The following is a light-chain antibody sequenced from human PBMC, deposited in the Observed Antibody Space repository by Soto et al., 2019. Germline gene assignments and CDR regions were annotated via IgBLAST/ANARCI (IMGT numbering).Light chain of an antibody. V-gene: IGKV3-15*01. Sequence: ELVLTQSPATLSVSAGVRATLSCRARQSIGSNYLAWYQQKPGQAPRLLIYGISARATGIPARFSGSESGTEFTLSISSLHSEDFAVYYCQQYTNWPLTFGQGTRLEIK. CDR3: QQYTNWPLT. CDR1: QSIGSN. J-gene: IGKJ5*01. CDR2: GIS.